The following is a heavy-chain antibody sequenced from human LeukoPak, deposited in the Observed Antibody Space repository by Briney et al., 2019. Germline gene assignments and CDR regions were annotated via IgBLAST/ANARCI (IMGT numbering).Heavy chain of an antibody. J-gene: IGHJ3*02. V-gene: IGHV4-59*01. CDR2: PYNRGST. D-gene: IGHD6-19*01. CDR3: ARDRPGIAVAGDAFDI. CDR1: GGSISSYY. Sequence: PSETLSLTCSVSGGSISSYYWSWIRQPPGKGLEWIGYPYNRGSTNYNPSLKSRVTISVDTSKNQFSLKLRSVTAADTAVYYCARDRPGIAVAGDAFDIWGQGTMVTVSS.